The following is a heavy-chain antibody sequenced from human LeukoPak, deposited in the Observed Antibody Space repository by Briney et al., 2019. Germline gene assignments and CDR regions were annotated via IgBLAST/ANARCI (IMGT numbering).Heavy chain of an antibody. CDR2: ISSSSSYI. CDR1: GFTFSSYS. CDR3: ARDREYYDFWSGATGVYYFDY. Sequence: GGSQRLSCAASGFTFSSYSMNWVRQAPGKGLEWVSSISSSSSYIYYADSVKGRFTISRDNAKNSLYLQMNSLRAEDTAVYYCARDREYYDFWSGATGVYYFDYWGQGTLVTVSS. V-gene: IGHV3-21*01. J-gene: IGHJ4*02. D-gene: IGHD3-3*01.